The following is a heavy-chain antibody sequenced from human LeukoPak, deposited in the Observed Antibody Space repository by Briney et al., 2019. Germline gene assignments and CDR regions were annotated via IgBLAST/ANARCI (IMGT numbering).Heavy chain of an antibody. CDR1: GFTFSSYA. J-gene: IGHJ4*02. CDR2: ISYDGSNK. CDR3: ARDPVEMATTFAFDY. D-gene: IGHD5-24*01. V-gene: IGHV3-30-3*01. Sequence: GGSLRLSCAASGFTFSSYAMHWVRQAPGKGLEWVAVISYDGSNKYYADSVKGRFTISRDNSKNTLYLQMNSLRAEDTAVYYRARDPVEMATTFAFDYWGQGTLVTVSS.